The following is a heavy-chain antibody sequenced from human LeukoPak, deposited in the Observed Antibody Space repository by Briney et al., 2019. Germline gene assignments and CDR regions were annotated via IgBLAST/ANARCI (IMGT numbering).Heavy chain of an antibody. D-gene: IGHD6-13*01. Sequence: SETLSLTCTVSGGSISSSSYYWGWIRQPPGKGLEWIGSIYYSGSTYYNPSLRSRVTISVDTSKNQFSLKLSSVTAADTAVYYSARTYSSSWYADYFDYWGQGTLVTASS. CDR1: GGSISSSSYY. V-gene: IGHV4-39*01. CDR3: ARTYSSSWYADYFDY. J-gene: IGHJ4*02. CDR2: IYYSGST.